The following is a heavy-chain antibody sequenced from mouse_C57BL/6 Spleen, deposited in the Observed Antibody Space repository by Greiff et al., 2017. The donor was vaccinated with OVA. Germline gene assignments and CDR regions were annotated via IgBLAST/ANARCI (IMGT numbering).Heavy chain of an antibody. CDR2: INYDGSST. CDR3: ARDYSGFDY. Sequence: EVQLVESEGGLVQPGSSMKLSCTASGFTFSDYYMAWVRQVPEKGLEWVANINYDGSSTYYLDSLKSRFIISRDNAKNILYLQMSSLKSEDTATYYCARDYSGFDYWGQGTTLTVSS. CDR1: GFTFSDYY. V-gene: IGHV5-16*01. J-gene: IGHJ2*01. D-gene: IGHD1-1*01.